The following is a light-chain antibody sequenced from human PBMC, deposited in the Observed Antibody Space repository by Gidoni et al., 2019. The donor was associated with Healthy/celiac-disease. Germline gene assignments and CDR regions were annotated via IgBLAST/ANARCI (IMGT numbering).Light chain of an antibody. CDR2: DAS. Sequence: EIVLTQSPATLSLSPGERATLSCRASQSVSSHLAWYQQKPGQAPRRLIYDASNRATGIPARFSGSGSGTDFTLTISSLEPEDFAVYYCQQRSNWPTFGQGTKLEIK. CDR3: QQRSNWPT. V-gene: IGKV3-11*01. J-gene: IGKJ2*01. CDR1: QSVSSH.